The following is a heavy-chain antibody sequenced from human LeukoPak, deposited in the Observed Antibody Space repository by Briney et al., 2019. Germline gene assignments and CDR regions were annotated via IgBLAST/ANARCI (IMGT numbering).Heavy chain of an antibody. D-gene: IGHD6-19*01. CDR1: GYTFPSYG. V-gene: IGHV1-18*01. J-gene: IGHJ5*02. CDR2: VSAYNGNT. Sequence: GASVKVSSKASGYTFPSYGISWVRQAPGQGLEWMGWVSAYNGNTNYAQKPQGRVTMTTDTSTSTAYMELRSLRSDDTAVYYCARARSSSGWSNNWFDPWGQGTLDTVSS. CDR3: ARARSSSGWSNNWFDP.